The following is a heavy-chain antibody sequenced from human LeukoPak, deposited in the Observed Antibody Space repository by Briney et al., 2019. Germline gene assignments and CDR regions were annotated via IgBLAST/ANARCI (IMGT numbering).Heavy chain of an antibody. Sequence: ASVKVSCKASGYTFTSYGISWVRQAPGQGLEWMGWISAYNGNTNYAQKLQGRVTMTTDTSTSTAYMELRSLRYDDTAVYYCASNGGYDSLKVLGDWGRGTLVIVSS. CDR1: GYTFTSYG. CDR2: ISAYNGNT. CDR3: ASNGGYDSLKVLGD. J-gene: IGHJ4*02. D-gene: IGHD5-12*01. V-gene: IGHV1-18*01.